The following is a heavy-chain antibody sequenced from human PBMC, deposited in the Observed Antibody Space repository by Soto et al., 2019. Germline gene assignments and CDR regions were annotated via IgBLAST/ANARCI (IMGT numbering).Heavy chain of an antibody. CDR2: ISAYNGNT. D-gene: IGHD3-10*01. V-gene: IGHV1-18*01. CDR3: ARGSPPVDY. Sequence: QAQLVQSGAEVKKPGASVKVSCKASGYTFTTYGISWVRQAPGQGLEWMGWISAYNGNTKYAQKLQGRITMTTDTSPSTAYMELRSLTSDGTAVYYCARGSPPVDYWGQGTLVSVSS. CDR1: GYTFTTYG. J-gene: IGHJ4*02.